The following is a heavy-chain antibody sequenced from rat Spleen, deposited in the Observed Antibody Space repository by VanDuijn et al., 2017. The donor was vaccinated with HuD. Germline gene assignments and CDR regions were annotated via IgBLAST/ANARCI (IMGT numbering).Heavy chain of an antibody. CDR3: TTHGARVSRFAY. Sequence: EVRLVESGGLLVQPGRSMKVSCALSGFTFSNYGLHWIRQAPTKGLEWVASISPSGGSTYYRDSVKGRFTISRDNAKSTLSLQMDSLRSEDTATYYCTTHGARVSRFAYWGQGTLVTVSS. CDR1: GFTFSNYG. D-gene: IGHD1-4*01. CDR2: ISPSGGST. J-gene: IGHJ3*01. V-gene: IGHV5-19*01.